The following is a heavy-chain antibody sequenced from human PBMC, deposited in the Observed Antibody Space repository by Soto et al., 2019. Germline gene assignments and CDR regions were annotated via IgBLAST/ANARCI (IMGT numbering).Heavy chain of an antibody. CDR2: IYPGDSDT. V-gene: IGHV5-51*01. D-gene: IGHD6-19*01. CDR3: ARHRWAVAGTSYYYYYGMDV. J-gene: IGHJ6*02. CDR1: GYSFTSYW. Sequence: PGESLKISCKGSGYSFTSYWIGWVRQMPGKGLKWMGIIYPGDSDTRYSPSFQGQVTISADKSISTAYLQWSSLKASDTAMYYCARHRWAVAGTSYYYYYGMDVWGQGTTVTVSS.